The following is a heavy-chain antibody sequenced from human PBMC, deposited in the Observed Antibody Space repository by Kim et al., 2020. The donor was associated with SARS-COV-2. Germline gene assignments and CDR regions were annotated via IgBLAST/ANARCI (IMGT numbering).Heavy chain of an antibody. D-gene: IGHD6-13*01. V-gene: IGHV1-69*06. Sequence: SVKVSCKASGGTFRSYATSSLRQSTGKGLECMGGSIPIFRTANYAQKFQGRVTITADTSTSTAYMELSSLRSEDTAVYYCASREQLTLNYYYGMDVWGQGTTVTVSS. CDR3: ASREQLTLNYYYGMDV. CDR1: GGTFRSYA. CDR2: SIPIFRTA. J-gene: IGHJ6*02.